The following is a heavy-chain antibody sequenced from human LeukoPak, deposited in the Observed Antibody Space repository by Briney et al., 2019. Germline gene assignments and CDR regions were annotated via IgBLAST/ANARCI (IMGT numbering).Heavy chain of an antibody. CDR1: GYTFTGYY. V-gene: IGHV1-2*02. Sequence: ASVKVFCKASGYTFTGYYMHWVRQAPGQGLEWMGWINPNSGGTNYAQKFQGRVTMTRNTSISTAYMELSRLRSDDTAVYYCARGGGSGSYYLFDYWGQGTLVTVSS. CDR3: ARGGGSGSYYLFDY. CDR2: INPNSGGT. J-gene: IGHJ4*02. D-gene: IGHD3-10*01.